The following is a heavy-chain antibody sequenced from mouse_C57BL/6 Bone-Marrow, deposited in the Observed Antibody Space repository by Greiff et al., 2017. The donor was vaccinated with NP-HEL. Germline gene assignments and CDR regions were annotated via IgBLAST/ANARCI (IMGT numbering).Heavy chain of an antibody. CDR3: ARGPLAMDY. J-gene: IGHJ4*01. CDR2: ISYDGSN. V-gene: IGHV3-6*01. Sequence: VQLQQSGPGLVKPSQSLSLTCSVTGYSITSGYYWNWIRQFPGNKLEWMGYISYDGSNNYNPSLKNRISITRDTSKNQFFLKLNSVTTEDTATYYCARGPLAMDYWGQGTSVTVSS. CDR1: GYSITSGYY.